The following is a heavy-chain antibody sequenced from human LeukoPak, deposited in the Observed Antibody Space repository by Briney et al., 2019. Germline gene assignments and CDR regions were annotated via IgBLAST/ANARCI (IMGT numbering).Heavy chain of an antibody. J-gene: IGHJ4*02. Sequence: PGGSLRLSCAASGFTFSSYAMHWVRQAPGKGLEWVAVISYDGSNKYYADSVKGRFTISRDNSKNTLYLQMNSLRAEDTAVYYCARSIRVGAYHYWGQGTLVTVSS. CDR3: ARSIRVGAYHY. D-gene: IGHD1-26*01. V-gene: IGHV3-30*14. CDR1: GFTFSSYA. CDR2: ISYDGSNK.